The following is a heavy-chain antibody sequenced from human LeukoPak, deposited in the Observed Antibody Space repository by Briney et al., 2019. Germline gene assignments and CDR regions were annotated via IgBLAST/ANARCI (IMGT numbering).Heavy chain of an antibody. CDR2: ISGSGGST. J-gene: IGHJ5*02. Sequence: PGGSLRLSCAASGFTLSSYAMSRVRQAPGKGLEWVSAISGSGGSTYYADSVEGRITISRDNSKNTLYLQMNSLRAEDTAVYYCAKDWGDDFWDNWFDPWGQGTLVTVSS. CDR3: AKDWGDDFWDNWFDP. D-gene: IGHD3-3*01. V-gene: IGHV3-23*01. CDR1: GFTLSSYA.